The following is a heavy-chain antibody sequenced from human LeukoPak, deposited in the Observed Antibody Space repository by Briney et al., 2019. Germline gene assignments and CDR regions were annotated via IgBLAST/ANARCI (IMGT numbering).Heavy chain of an antibody. D-gene: IGHD1-26*01. CDR2: IYSDSTT. J-gene: IGHJ4*02. CDR1: GFTVSSNY. Sequence: GGSLRLSCAASGFTVSSNYMSWVRQAPGKGPEWVSFIYSDSTTDYADSMKGRFTISRDNPKNTLYLQMNTLRADDTAVYYCASESGSSPHFDYWGQGTLVTVSS. V-gene: IGHV3-53*01. CDR3: ASESGSSPHFDY.